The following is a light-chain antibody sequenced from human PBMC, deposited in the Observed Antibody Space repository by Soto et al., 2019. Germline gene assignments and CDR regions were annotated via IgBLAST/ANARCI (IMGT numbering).Light chain of an antibody. V-gene: IGKV3-20*01. CDR3: QQYGYSRT. CDR2: GSS. Sequence: EIVLTQSPGTLSLSPGERATLSCRASQTLSSRHLAWYQQKPGQAPRLLIYGSSSRATDIPDRFSGSGSGTDFTITISTLEPEDFAIYYCQQYGYSRTFGQGTKVDTK. J-gene: IGKJ1*01. CDR1: QTLSSRH.